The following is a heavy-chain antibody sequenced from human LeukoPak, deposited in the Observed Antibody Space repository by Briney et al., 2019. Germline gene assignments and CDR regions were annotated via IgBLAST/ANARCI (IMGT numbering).Heavy chain of an antibody. CDR3: ARDPHYYDSSGYSDY. Sequence: PGGSLRLSCAASGFTFSSYSMNWVRQAPGKGLEWVSSISSSSSYIYYADSVKGRFTISRDNAKNSLYLQMNSLRAEDTAVYYCARDPHYYDSSGYSDYWGQGTLVTVYS. V-gene: IGHV3-21*01. D-gene: IGHD3-22*01. CDR2: ISSSSSYI. J-gene: IGHJ4*02. CDR1: GFTFSSYS.